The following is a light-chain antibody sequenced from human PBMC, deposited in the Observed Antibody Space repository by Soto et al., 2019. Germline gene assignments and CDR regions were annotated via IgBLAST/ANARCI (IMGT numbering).Light chain of an antibody. CDR3: QSYDSSLIYV. J-gene: IGLJ1*01. CDR1: SSNIGAGYD. CDR2: GNS. Sequence: VRSQPPSVSGAPGQRVTISCTGSSSNIGAGYDVHWYQQLPGTAPKLLIYGNSNRPSGVPDRFSGSKSGTSASLAITGLQAEDEADYYCQSYDSSLIYVFGTGTKVTVL. V-gene: IGLV1-40*01.